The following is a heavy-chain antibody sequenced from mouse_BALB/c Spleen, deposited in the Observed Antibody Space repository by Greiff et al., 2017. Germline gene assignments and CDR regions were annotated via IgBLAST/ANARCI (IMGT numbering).Heavy chain of an antibody. D-gene: IGHD2-1*01. CDR1: GFTFSSYG. Sequence: DVKLVESGGDLVKPGGSLKLSCAASGFTFSSYGMSWVRQTPDKRLEWVATISSGGSYTYYPDSVKGRFTISRDNAKNTLYLQMSSLKSEDTAMYYCAREGDGNSYFDYWGQGTTLTVSS. J-gene: IGHJ2*01. CDR3: AREGDGNSYFDY. CDR2: ISSGGSYT. V-gene: IGHV5-6*02.